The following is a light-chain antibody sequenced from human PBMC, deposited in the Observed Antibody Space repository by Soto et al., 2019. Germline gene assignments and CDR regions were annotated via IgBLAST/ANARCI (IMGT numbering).Light chain of an antibody. CDR3: QQYGATPGT. Sequence: EIVMTQSPATLSVSPGERATLSCRASQSVSSNLAWYQQKPGQTPKLLIYVASTRATGIPARFSGSGSGTEFTLTISSLQSEDFAVYYCQQYGATPGTFGQGTKLDIK. J-gene: IGKJ1*01. V-gene: IGKV3-15*01. CDR1: QSVSSN. CDR2: VAS.